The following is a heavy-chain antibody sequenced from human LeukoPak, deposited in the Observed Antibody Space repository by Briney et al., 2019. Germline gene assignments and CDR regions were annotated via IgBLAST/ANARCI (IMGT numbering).Heavy chain of an antibody. J-gene: IGHJ4*02. CDR3: ARGRAVAANLDFDH. CDR2: ISSSGSTI. D-gene: IGHD6-19*01. CDR1: GFTFSSYE. Sequence: GGSLRLSCAASGFTFSSYEMNWVRQAPGKGLEWVSYISSSGSTIYYADSVKGRFTISRDNAKSSLYLQMNSLRAEDTAVYYCARGRAVAANLDFDHWGQGTLVTVSS. V-gene: IGHV3-48*03.